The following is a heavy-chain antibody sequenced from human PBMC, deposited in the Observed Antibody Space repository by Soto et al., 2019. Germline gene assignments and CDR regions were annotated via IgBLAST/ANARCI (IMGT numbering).Heavy chain of an antibody. Sequence: EVQLLESGGKLVQPGGSLTLSCAASGFTFSTYAMAWVRQAPGKGLEWVSGVSASGLNTDYADPVKGRFYISRDNSKQTLSLHPNSLRPAVTALYCCGKDRPRSPSAYFCEYWGQGTPVTVPS. J-gene: IGHJ4*02. D-gene: IGHD6-19*01. CDR1: GFTFSTYA. CDR2: VSASGLNT. CDR3: GKDRPRSPSAYFCEY. V-gene: IGHV3-23*01.